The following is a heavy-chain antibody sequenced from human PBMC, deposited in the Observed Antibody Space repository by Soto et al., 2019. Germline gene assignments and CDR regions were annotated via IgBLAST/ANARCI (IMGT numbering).Heavy chain of an antibody. CDR1: GFTFSGSA. Sequence: GGSLRLSCAASGFTFSGSAMHWVRQASGKGLEWVGRIRSKANSYATAYAASVKGRFTISRDDSKNTAHLQMNSLKTEDTAVYYCTRHPPTDSSSPVDYWGQGTLVTVSS. CDR3: TRHPPTDSSSPVDY. V-gene: IGHV3-73*01. CDR2: IRSKANSYAT. D-gene: IGHD6-6*01. J-gene: IGHJ4*02.